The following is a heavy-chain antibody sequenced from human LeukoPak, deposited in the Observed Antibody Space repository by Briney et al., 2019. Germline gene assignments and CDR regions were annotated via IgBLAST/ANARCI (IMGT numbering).Heavy chain of an antibody. Sequence: SETLSLTCTVSGGSLSSYYWSWLRQPPGKGLEWIGYIYYSGSTNYNPSLKSRVTISVDTSKNQFSLKLSSVTAADTAVYYCASWGDYYGSGHRNAFDIWGQGTMVTVSS. D-gene: IGHD3-10*01. J-gene: IGHJ3*02. CDR2: IYYSGST. CDR1: GGSLSSYY. CDR3: ASWGDYYGSGHRNAFDI. V-gene: IGHV4-59*01.